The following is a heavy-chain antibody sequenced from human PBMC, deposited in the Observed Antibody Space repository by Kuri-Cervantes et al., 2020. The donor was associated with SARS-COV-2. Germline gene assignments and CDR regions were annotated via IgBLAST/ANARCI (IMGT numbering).Heavy chain of an antibody. Sequence: GESLKISCAASGFTFSSYSMNWVRQAPGKGLEWVSYISSSSTIYYADSVKGRFTISRDNAKNTLYLQMNSLRAEDTAVYYCARSFVYYDILDAFDIWGQGTMVTVSS. CDR1: GFTFSSYS. V-gene: IGHV3-48*01. CDR3: ARSFVYYDILDAFDI. CDR2: ISSSSTI. D-gene: IGHD3-9*01. J-gene: IGHJ3*02.